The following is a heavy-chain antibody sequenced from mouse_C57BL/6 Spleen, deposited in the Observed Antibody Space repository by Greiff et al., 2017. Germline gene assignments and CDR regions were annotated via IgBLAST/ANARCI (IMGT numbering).Heavy chain of an antibody. CDR2: IRNKANGYTT. Sequence: EVQRVESGGGLVQPGGSLSLSCAASGFTFTDYYMSWVRQPPGKALEWLGFIRNKANGYTTEYSASVKGRFTISRDNSQSILYLQMNALRAEDSATYYCARYVYSKGFAYWGQGTLVTVSA. D-gene: IGHD2-5*01. CDR1: GFTFTDYY. CDR3: ARYVYSKGFAY. V-gene: IGHV7-3*01. J-gene: IGHJ3*01.